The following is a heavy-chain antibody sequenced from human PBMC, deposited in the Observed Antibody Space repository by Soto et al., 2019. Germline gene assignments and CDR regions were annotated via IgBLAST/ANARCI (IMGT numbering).Heavy chain of an antibody. CDR3: ARDKYDFGRGRNGPKNY. Sequence: SVKVSCKASGGTFSSYTISWVRQAPGQGLEWMGRIIPILGIANYAQKFQGRVTITADKSTSTAYMEVSSLRSADTAVYYCARDKYDFGRGRNGPKNYGGRETRVTVS. CDR1: GGTFSSYT. D-gene: IGHD3-3*01. CDR2: IIPILGIA. V-gene: IGHV1-69*04. J-gene: IGHJ4*02.